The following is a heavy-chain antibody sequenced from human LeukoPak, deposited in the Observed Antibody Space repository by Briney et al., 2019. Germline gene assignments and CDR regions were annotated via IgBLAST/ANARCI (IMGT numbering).Heavy chain of an antibody. V-gene: IGHV3-48*02. CDR1: GFTFSSYS. D-gene: IGHD6-13*01. CDR3: ARRPEASSSWYRYYFDY. Sequence: GRSLRLSCAASGFTFSSYSMNWVRQAPGKGLEWVSCISSTGNTKYYADSVRGRFTISRDNAKNSLYLQMNSLRDEDTAVYYCARRPEASSSWYRYYFDYWGQGTLVTVSS. J-gene: IGHJ4*02. CDR2: ISSTGNTK.